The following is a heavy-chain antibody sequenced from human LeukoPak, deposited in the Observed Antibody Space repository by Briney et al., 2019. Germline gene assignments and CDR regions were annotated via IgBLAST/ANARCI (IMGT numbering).Heavy chain of an antibody. D-gene: IGHD3-16*01. CDR1: GGSISSDRFY. J-gene: IGHJ4*02. CDR3: ARVPDWTYVPDY. CDR2: IKSSNT. Sequence: SETLSLTCTVSGGSISSDRFYWTWVRQPAGKGLEWIGRIKSSNTNYNPSLKSRVGISLDTSTNQFSLKLSSLTAADTAVYYCARVPDWTYVPDYWGKGTLVTVSS. V-gene: IGHV4-61*02.